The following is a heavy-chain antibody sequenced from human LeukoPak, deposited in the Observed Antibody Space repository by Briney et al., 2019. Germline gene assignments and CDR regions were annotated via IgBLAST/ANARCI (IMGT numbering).Heavy chain of an antibody. J-gene: IGHJ5*02. V-gene: IGHV3-7*01. CDR1: GFTFSSYW. Sequence: GGSLRLSCAASGFTFSSYWMSWVRQAPGKGLEWVANIRQDGSEKYYVDSVKGRFTISRDNAKNSLYLQMNSLRAEDTAVYYCARAVVVPAGITANWFDPWGQGTLVTVSS. CDR3: ARAVVVPAGITANWFDP. CDR2: IRQDGSEK. D-gene: IGHD2-2*01.